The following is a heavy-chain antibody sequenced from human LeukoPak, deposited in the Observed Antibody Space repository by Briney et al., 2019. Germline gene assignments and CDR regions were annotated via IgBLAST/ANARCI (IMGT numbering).Heavy chain of an antibody. V-gene: IGHV3-30*02. CDR2: IRYDGSNK. CDR3: AKVAEVGATGYYYYMDV. CDR1: GFTFSSYG. J-gene: IGHJ6*03. Sequence: PGGSLRLSCAASGFTFSSYGIHWVRQAPGKGLEWVAFIRYDGSNKYYADSVKGRSTISRDNSKNTLYLQMNSLRAEDTAVYYCAKVAEVGATGYYYYMDVWGKGTTVTISS. D-gene: IGHD1-26*01.